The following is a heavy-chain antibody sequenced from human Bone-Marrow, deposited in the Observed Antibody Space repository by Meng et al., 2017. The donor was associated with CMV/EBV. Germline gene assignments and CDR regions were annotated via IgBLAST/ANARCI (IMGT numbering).Heavy chain of an antibody. V-gene: IGHV1-18*01. CDR1: GYTFTSYG. CDR2: ISAYNGNT. J-gene: IGHJ4*02. CDR3: AREVNIATYSLRFMGY. Sequence: ASVKVSCKASGYTFTSYGISWVRQAPGQGLEWMGWISAYNGNTNYAQKLQGRVTMTTDTSTSTAYMELRSLRSDDTAMYYCAREVNIATYSLRFMGYWGQGTLVTVSS. D-gene: IGHD4-11*01.